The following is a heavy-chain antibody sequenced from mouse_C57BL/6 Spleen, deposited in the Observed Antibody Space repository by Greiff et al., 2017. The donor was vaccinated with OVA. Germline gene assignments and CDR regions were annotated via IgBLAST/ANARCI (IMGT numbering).Heavy chain of an antibody. CDR1: GYTFTDYE. V-gene: IGHV1-15*01. CDR2: IDPETGGT. Sequence: QVQLQQSGAELVRPGASVTLSCKASGYTFTDYEMHWVKQTPVHGLEWIGAIDPETGGTAYNQKFKGKAILTADKSSSTAYMELRSLTSEDSAVYYCTRRSSQYSCYAMDYWGQGTSVTVSS. CDR3: TRRSSQYSCYAMDY. J-gene: IGHJ4*01. D-gene: IGHD5-1-1*01.